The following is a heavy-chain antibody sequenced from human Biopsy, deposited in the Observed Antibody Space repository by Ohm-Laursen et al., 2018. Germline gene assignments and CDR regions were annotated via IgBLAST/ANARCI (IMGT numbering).Heavy chain of an antibody. Sequence: PTQTLTLTCALSGDSVSNNIAAWNWIRQSPSGGLEWLGRTYYRTKWYNDYGLFVKSRISISPGTSKNQFSLQLKSVTPEDTAVYYCARETPTRIPFNWFDPWGQGTLVTVSS. CDR2: TYYRTKWYN. V-gene: IGHV6-1*01. J-gene: IGHJ5*02. D-gene: IGHD2-15*01. CDR3: ARETPTRIPFNWFDP. CDR1: GDSVSNNIAA.